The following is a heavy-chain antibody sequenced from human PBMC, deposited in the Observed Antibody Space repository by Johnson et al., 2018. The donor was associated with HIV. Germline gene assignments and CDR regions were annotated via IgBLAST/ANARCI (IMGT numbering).Heavy chain of an antibody. CDR1: GFTVSTYY. CDR3: AKSDVVVIPEGAFDI. J-gene: IGHJ3*02. CDR2: LYSSGKT. Sequence: MLLVESGGGLIQPGGSLRLSCAASGFTVSTYYMTWVRQASGKGLELVSLLYSSGKTYYADSVKGRFTISRDYSKNRLYLQMNSLRAEDTAVYYCAKSDVVVIPEGAFDIWGQGTMVTVSS. D-gene: IGHD2-21*01. V-gene: IGHV3-53*01.